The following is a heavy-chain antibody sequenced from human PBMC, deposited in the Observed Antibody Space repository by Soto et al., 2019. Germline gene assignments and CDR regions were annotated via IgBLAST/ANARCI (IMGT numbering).Heavy chain of an antibody. Sequence: VQLLESGGGLVQPGGSLRLSCEGSGFTFSNYAMRWVRQAPGEGPEWVSTIGGGDDIFYADSVKGRFTISRDDSKSTMYLQMDNLRVADTAIYFCAKDSVSYNRIYDAFDIWGQGTVVTVSS. CDR1: GFTFSNYA. CDR3: AKDSVSYNRIYDAFDI. V-gene: IGHV3-23*01. D-gene: IGHD1-26*01. CDR2: IGGGDDI. J-gene: IGHJ3*02.